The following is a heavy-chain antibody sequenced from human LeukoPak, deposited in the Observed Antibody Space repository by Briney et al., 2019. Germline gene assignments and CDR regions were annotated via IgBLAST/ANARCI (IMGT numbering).Heavy chain of an antibody. CDR3: ARQPSGSYYDPWYYGMDV. D-gene: IGHD1-26*01. CDR1: GGSISSYY. Sequence: PSETLSLTCTVSGGSISSYYWSWIRQPPGKGLEWIGYIYYSGSTNYNPSLKSRVTISVDTSKNQFSLKLSSVTAADTAVYYCARQPSGSYYDPWYYGMDVWGQGTTVTVSS. J-gene: IGHJ6*02. CDR2: IYYSGST. V-gene: IGHV4-59*08.